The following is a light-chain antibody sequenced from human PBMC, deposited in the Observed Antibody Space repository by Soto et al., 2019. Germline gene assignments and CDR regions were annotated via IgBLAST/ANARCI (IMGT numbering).Light chain of an antibody. Sequence: EIVFTQSPATLSLSPGERVTISCRASQSVSSYLAWYQQKPGQAPRLLIYDASNRATGIPARFSGSGSGTDFTLTIRRLEPEDFAVYYCQQRSNWPQRWTFGQGTKVDIK. CDR1: QSVSSY. CDR2: DAS. V-gene: IGKV3-11*01. J-gene: IGKJ1*01. CDR3: QQRSNWPQRWT.